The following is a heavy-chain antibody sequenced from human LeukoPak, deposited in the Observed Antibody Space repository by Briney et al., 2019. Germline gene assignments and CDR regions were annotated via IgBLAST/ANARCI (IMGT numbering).Heavy chain of an antibody. CDR3: AKVRGRLDAFDI. D-gene: IGHD3-3*01. CDR2: ISGSGGST. CDR1: GFTFSSYG. J-gene: IGHJ3*02. Sequence: GGSLRLSWAASGFTFSSYGMSWVRQAPGKGLEWVSAISGSGGSTYYADSVKGRFTISRDNSKNTLYLQMNSLRAEDTAVYYCAKVRGRLDAFDIWGQGTMVTVSS. V-gene: IGHV3-23*01.